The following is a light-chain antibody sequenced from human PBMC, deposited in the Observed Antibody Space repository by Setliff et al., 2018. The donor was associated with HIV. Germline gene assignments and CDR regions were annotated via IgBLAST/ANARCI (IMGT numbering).Light chain of an antibody. V-gene: IGLV3-21*03. CDR2: DDG. J-gene: IGLJ1*01. CDR3: QVWDSRSDHFV. Sequence: SYELTQPVSVSVAPGKTARITCGGNNIGSKTVHWCQQKPGQAPVLVIYDDGDRPSGIPERFSGSNSGTTATLTISRVEAGDEADYYCQVWDSRSDHFVFGTGTKVTVL. CDR1: NIGSKT.